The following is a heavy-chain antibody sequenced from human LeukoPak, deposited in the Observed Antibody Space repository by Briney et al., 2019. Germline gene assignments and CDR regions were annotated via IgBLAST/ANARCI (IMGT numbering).Heavy chain of an antibody. D-gene: IGHD3-22*01. V-gene: IGHV3-7*03. CDR2: IKQDGSVK. CDR3: ARDRPYYYDSSGYYDL. Sequence: GGSLRLSCAASGFTFSNFWMNWVRQAPGKGLEWVANIKQDGSVKHYVDSVKGRFTISRDNTKNSLYLQMNSLRAEDTAVYYCARDRPYYYDSSGYYDLWGQGTLVTVSS. J-gene: IGHJ5*02. CDR1: GFTFSNFW.